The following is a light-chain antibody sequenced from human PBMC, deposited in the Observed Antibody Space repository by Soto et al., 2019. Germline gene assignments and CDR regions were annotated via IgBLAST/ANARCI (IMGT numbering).Light chain of an antibody. Sequence: QSALTQPASVSGSPGQSITISCTGTSSDVGSYNLVSWYQQHPGKAPKLMIYEGTKRPSGVSNRFSGSKSGNTASLTISGLQAEEEADYYCCSYAGSSTPVVVGGGTKFTV. J-gene: IGLJ2*01. V-gene: IGLV2-23*01. CDR2: EGT. CDR1: SSDVGSYNL. CDR3: CSYAGSSTPVV.